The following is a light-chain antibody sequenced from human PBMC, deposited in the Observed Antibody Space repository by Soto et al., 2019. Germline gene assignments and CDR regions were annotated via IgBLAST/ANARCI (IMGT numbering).Light chain of an antibody. V-gene: IGLV2-14*01. CDR1: SSDVGGYNY. Sequence: QSALTQPASVSGSPGQSITISCSGNSSDVGGYNYVSWYQQHPGKAPKLMMYEVSNRPSGVSDRFSGSKSGNTASLTISGLQAEDEADYFCSSYTSSTTLIFGGGTKVPVL. CDR2: EVS. J-gene: IGLJ2*01. CDR3: SSYTSSTTLI.